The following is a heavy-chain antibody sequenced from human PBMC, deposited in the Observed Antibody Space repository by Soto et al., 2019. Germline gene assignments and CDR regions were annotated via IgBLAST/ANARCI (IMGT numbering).Heavy chain of an antibody. V-gene: IGHV4-59*01. CDR3: AGVVGTIVGATHYYYGMDV. Sequence: SETLSLTCTVSGGSISSYYWSWIRQPPGKGLEWIGYIYYSGSTNYNPSLKSRVTISVDTSKNQFSLKLSSVTAADTAVYYCAGVVGTIVGATHYYYGMDVWGQGTPVTVSS. CDR2: IYYSGST. D-gene: IGHD1-26*01. J-gene: IGHJ6*02. CDR1: GGSISSYY.